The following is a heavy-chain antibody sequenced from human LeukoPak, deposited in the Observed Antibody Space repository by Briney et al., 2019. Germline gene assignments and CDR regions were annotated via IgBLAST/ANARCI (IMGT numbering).Heavy chain of an antibody. V-gene: IGHV4-34*01. J-gene: IGHJ4*02. CDR2: IYPSGAT. CDR1: GVSFSDYY. CDR3: AGYHNWFLNDH. D-gene: IGHD1-1*01. Sequence: SETLSLTCAVYGVSFSDYYWSWFRQPPGKGLEWIGEIYPSGATFYNPSLKSRVTVSKDTSKSQFSLNLRFVTAADTALYYCAGYHNWFLNDHWGQGTLVTVSS.